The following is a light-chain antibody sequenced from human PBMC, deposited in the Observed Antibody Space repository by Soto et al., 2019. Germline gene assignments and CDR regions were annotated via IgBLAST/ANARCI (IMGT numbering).Light chain of an antibody. CDR2: DAS. Sequence: GDRVIITCRASQSISDYLAWYQQKPGKAPKLLIYDASNLESGVPSTFSGSGSGTEFTLTISSLQPDDFATYYCQQYYTYWHMVGQGTKVDIK. CDR3: QQYYTYWHM. V-gene: IGKV1-5*01. CDR1: QSISDY. J-gene: IGKJ1*01.